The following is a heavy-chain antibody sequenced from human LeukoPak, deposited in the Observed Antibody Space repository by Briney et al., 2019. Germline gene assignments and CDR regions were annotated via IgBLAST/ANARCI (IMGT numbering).Heavy chain of an antibody. CDR3: AKDYYDSSGYYYGWFDP. J-gene: IGHJ5*02. CDR1: GFTFNIYS. CDR2: ISGSGGST. D-gene: IGHD3-22*01. Sequence: GGSLRLSCAASGFTFNIYSMSWVRQAPGKGLEWVSVISGSGGSTYYADSVKGRFTISRDNSKNTLYLQMNSLRAEDTAVYYCAKDYYDSSGYYYGWFDPWGQGTLVTVSS. V-gene: IGHV3-23*01.